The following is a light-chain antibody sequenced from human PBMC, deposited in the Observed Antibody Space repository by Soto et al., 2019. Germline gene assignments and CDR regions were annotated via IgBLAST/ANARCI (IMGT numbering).Light chain of an antibody. V-gene: IGLV1-44*01. CDR3: SSSAGSNNFV. J-gene: IGLJ1*01. CDR2: SNN. CDR1: SSNIGSNT. Sequence: VLTQPPSASGTPGQRVTISCSGSSSNIGSNTVNWYQQLPGTAPKLLIYSNNQRPSGVPDRFSGSKSGTSASLAISGLQSEDEADYYCSSSAGSNNFVFGTGTKVTVL.